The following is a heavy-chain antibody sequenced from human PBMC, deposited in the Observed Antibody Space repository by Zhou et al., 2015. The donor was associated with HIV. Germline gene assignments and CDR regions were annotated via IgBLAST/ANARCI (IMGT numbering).Heavy chain of an antibody. J-gene: IGHJ3*02. CDR3: ARAKGAAMIVARRAFDI. CDR2: IIPIFGTA. Sequence: QVQLVQSGAEVKKPGSSVKVSCKASGGTFSSYAISWVRQAPGQGLEWMGGIIPIFGTAIYAQKFQGRVAITADESTSTAYMDLSSLRSEDTAVYYCARAKGAAMIVARRAFDIWGKGQWSPSLQ. CDR1: GGTFSSYA. V-gene: IGHV1-69*12. D-gene: IGHD3-22*01.